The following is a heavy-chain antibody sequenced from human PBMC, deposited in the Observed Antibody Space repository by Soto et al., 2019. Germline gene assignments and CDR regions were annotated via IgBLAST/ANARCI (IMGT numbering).Heavy chain of an antibody. CDR2: IYYSGST. Sequence: SETLSLTCTVSGGSVSSGSYYWSWIRQPPGKGPEWIGYIYYSGSTNYNPSLKSRVTISVDTSKNQFSLKLSSVTAADTAVYYCARDSGESAVAGMNWFDPWGQGTLVTVSS. D-gene: IGHD6-19*01. J-gene: IGHJ5*02. CDR3: ARDSGESAVAGMNWFDP. CDR1: GGSVSSGSYY. V-gene: IGHV4-61*01.